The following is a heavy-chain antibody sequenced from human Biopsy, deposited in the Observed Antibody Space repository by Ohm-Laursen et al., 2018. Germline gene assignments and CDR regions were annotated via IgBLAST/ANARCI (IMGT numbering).Heavy chain of an antibody. J-gene: IGHJ5*02. V-gene: IGHV1-8*01. Sequence: ASVKGSCKTSGYTFTSYEINWVRQATGQGLEWMGWMNPDSGNTGYAQNFQGRVTMTRNTSISTAYMELSSLRSEDTAVYFCARADPPLFYYGSGSSNWFDPWGQGTLVTVSS. CDR3: ARADPPLFYYGSGSSNWFDP. D-gene: IGHD3-10*01. CDR1: GYTFTSYE. CDR2: MNPDSGNT.